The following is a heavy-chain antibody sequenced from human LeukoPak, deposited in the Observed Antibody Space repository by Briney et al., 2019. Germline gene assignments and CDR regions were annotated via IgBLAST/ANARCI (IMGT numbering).Heavy chain of an antibody. CDR3: ARESGSGYYFSDYYYYMDV. D-gene: IGHD3-22*01. J-gene: IGHJ6*03. CDR1: GGSISSSSYY. Sequence: PSETLSLTCTVSGGSISSSSYYWGWIRQPPGKGLEWIGSIYYSGSTYYNPSLKSRVTISVDTSKNQFSLKLSSVTAADTAVYYCARESGSGYYFSDYYYYMDVWGKGTTVTVSS. CDR2: IYYSGST. V-gene: IGHV4-39*07.